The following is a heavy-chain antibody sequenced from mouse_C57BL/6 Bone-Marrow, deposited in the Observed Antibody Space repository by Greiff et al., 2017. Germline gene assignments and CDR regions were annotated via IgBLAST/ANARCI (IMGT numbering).Heavy chain of an antibody. CDR2: IRNKANGYTT. CDR3: ASQLRYDAMDD. V-gene: IGHV7-3*01. D-gene: IGHD1-1*01. CDR1: GFTFTDYY. J-gene: IGHJ4*01. Sequence: EVNVVESGGGLVQPGGSLSLSCAASGFTFTDYYMSWVRQPPGKALEWLGFIRNKANGYTTEYSASVKGRFTISRDNSQSILYLQMNALRAEDSATYYCASQLRYDAMDDWGQGTSVTVSS.